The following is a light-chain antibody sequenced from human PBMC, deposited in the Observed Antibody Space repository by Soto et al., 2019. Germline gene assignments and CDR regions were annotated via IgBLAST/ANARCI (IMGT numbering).Light chain of an antibody. V-gene: IGKV3-20*01. CDR3: QQCGSSPRT. CDR1: QSVSSNS. CDR2: GAS. Sequence: EIVLTQSPGTLSLSPGERATLSCRASQSVSSNSLAWYQQRPGQAPRLLIYGASSRATGIPDRFSGSGSGTDFTLTISRLEPEDFAVYYCQQCGSSPRTFGQGTKVEI. J-gene: IGKJ1*01.